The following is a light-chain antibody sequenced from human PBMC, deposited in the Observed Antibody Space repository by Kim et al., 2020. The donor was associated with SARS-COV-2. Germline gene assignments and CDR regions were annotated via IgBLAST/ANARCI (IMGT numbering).Light chain of an antibody. CDR1: KLGDKY. CDR2: QGS. CDR3: HAWDSSTGV. J-gene: IGLJ1*01. Sequence: SYELTQPPSVSVSTGQTASITCSGDKLGDKYVCWYQQKPGQSPVLVIYQGSKRPSGIPERFSGSNSGNTATLTISGTQAMDEAAYYCHAWDSSTGVFGTGTTVTVL. V-gene: IGLV3-1*01.